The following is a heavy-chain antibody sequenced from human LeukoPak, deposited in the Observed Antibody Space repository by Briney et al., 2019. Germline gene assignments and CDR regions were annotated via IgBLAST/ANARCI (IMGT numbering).Heavy chain of an antibody. CDR3: ARERKFDYVWGSYRYLVWFDP. D-gene: IGHD3-16*02. Sequence: SETLSLTCTVSGGSISSSSYYWGWIRQPPGKGLEWIGSIYYSGSTYYNPSLKSRVTISVDTSKNQFSLKLSSVTAADTAVYYCARERKFDYVWGSYRYLVWFDPWGQGTLVTVSS. CDR2: IYYSGST. V-gene: IGHV4-39*07. J-gene: IGHJ5*02. CDR1: GGSISSSSYY.